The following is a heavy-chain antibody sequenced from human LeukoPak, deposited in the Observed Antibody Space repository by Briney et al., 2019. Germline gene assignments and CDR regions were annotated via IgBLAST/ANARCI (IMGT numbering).Heavy chain of an antibody. J-gene: IGHJ4*02. D-gene: IGHD3-10*01. V-gene: IGHV1-18*01. CDR2: ISDYNGNT. CDR1: GYTFTSYG. Sequence: ASVKVSCKASGYTFTSYGISWVRQAPGQGLEWMGWISDYNGNTNYTQKLQGRVTMTTDTSTSTAYMELRSLRSDDTAVYYCARGTMVQGVIISTPVEDYWGQGTLVTVSS. CDR3: ARGTMVQGVIISTPVEDY.